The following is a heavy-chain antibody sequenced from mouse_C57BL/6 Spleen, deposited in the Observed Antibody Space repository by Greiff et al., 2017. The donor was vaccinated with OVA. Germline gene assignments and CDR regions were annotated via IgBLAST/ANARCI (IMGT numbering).Heavy chain of an antibody. CDR2: IDPEDGET. CDR3: ARDYYGSRYYFDY. Sequence: VQLQQSGAELVKPGASVKLSCTASGFNIKDYYMHWVKQRTEQGLEWIGRIDPEDGETKYAPKFQGKATITADTSSNTADLQLSSLPSEDTAVYYCARDYYGSRYYFDYWGQGTTLTVSS. D-gene: IGHD1-1*01. J-gene: IGHJ2*01. V-gene: IGHV14-2*01. CDR1: GFNIKDYY.